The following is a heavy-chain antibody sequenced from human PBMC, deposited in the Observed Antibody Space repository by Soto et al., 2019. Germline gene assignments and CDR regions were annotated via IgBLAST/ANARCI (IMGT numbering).Heavy chain of an antibody. Sequence: GGSLRLSCAASGFTCSSYAMSWVRQAPGKGLEWVSAISASGGGTYYADSVKGRFTISRDNSKNTLNLQMNSLRAEDTAVYYCAKDSCSSTSCYFAYWGQGTLVTVSS. CDR3: AKDSCSSTSCYFAY. CDR2: ISASGGGT. J-gene: IGHJ4*02. CDR1: GFTCSSYA. D-gene: IGHD2-2*01. V-gene: IGHV3-23*01.